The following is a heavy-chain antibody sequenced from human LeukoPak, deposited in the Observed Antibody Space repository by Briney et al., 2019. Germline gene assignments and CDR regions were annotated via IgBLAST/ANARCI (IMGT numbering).Heavy chain of an antibody. V-gene: IGHV5-51*01. CDR1: GYNFTSYW. D-gene: IGHD3-22*01. CDR2: IYSGDSDT. J-gene: IGHJ4*02. Sequence: GESLKISCQGSGYNFTSYWVGWVRQMPGKGLEWMGIIYSGDSDTRYSPSFQGQVTISADKSISTAYLQWSSLKASDTAMYYCARLPPYYYDSSGFDYWGQGTLVTVSS. CDR3: ARLPPYYYDSSGFDY.